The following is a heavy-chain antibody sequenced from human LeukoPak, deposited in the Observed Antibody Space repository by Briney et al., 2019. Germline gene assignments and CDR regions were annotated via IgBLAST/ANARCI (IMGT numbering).Heavy chain of an antibody. CDR1: GASISSYY. CDR3: ARHRYYYDSSGYYYQP. CDR2: IYYSGST. J-gene: IGHJ5*02. Sequence: PSETLSLTCTVSGASISSYYWSWIRQPPGKGLEWIGYIYYSGSTNYNPSLKSRVTISVDASKNQFSLRVSSVTAADTAVYYCARHRYYYDSSGYYYQPWGQGTLVTVCS. V-gene: IGHV4-59*01. D-gene: IGHD3-22*01.